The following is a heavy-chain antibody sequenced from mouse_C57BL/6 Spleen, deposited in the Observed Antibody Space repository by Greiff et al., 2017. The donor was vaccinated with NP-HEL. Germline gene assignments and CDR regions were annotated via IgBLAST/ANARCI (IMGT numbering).Heavy chain of an antibody. D-gene: IGHD1-1*01. CDR2: ISSGSSTI. CDR1: GFTFSDYG. Sequence: DVMLVESGGGLVKPGGSLKLSCAASGFTFSDYGMHWVRQAPEKGLEWVAYISSGSSTIYYADTVKGRFTISRDNAKNTLFLQMTSLRSEDTAMYYCARQWYPVLLDYWGQGTTLTVSS. V-gene: IGHV5-17*01. J-gene: IGHJ2*01. CDR3: ARQWYPVLLDY.